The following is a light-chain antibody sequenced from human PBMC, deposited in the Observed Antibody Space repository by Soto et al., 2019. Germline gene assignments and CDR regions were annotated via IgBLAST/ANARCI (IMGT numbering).Light chain of an antibody. Sequence: DIQMTQSPSSLSASEGDRVTISCRASQGIRNYLSWYQQKPGKVPKLLIYAASTLQSGVPSRFSGSGSGTDFSLTISSLQPEDVATYDCQKYNSAPFTFGPGTKVDIK. CDR1: QGIRNY. CDR3: QKYNSAPFT. V-gene: IGKV1-27*01. CDR2: AAS. J-gene: IGKJ3*01.